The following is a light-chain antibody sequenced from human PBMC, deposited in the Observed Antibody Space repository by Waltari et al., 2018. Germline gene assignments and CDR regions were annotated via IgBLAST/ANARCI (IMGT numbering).Light chain of an antibody. V-gene: IGLV2-14*04. CDR3: RSYSSPRSGV. Sequence: WYQQYPGTAPKLIICDINKRPSGVPNRFSGSKSGTTASLTISGLQSEDEADYYCRSYSSPRSGVVGGGTKLTVL. J-gene: IGLJ2*01. CDR2: DIN.